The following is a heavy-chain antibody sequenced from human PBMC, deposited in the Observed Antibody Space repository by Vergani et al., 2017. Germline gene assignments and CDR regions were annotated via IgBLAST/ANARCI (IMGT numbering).Heavy chain of an antibody. D-gene: IGHD2-2*02. CDR3: ASGAPGYCSSTSCYTSWFDP. CDR1: GGSVRTSIGYY. J-gene: IGHJ5*02. V-gene: IGHV4-61*02. Sequence: QVQLQESGPGLVKPSQTLSLSCTVSGGSVRTSIGYYWTWIRQPAGKTLEWIGEIFSSGTTNYNPSFKNRTTMSVDTSKNQFSLKLNSVTAADTSVYYWASGAPGYCSSTSCYTSWFDPWGQGTLVTVSS. CDR2: IFSSGTT.